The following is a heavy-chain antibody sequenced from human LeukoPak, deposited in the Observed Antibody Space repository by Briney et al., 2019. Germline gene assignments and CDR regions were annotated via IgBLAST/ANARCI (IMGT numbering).Heavy chain of an antibody. V-gene: IGHV3-11*06. Sequence: GGSLRLSCAASGFTFSDYYMSWIRQAPGKGLEWVSYISSSSSYTNYADSVKGRFTISRDNAKNSLYLQMNSLRAKDTAVYYCARGYCSGGSCFNWFDPWGQGTLVTVSS. D-gene: IGHD2-15*01. CDR3: ARGYCSGGSCFNWFDP. J-gene: IGHJ5*02. CDR1: GFTFSDYY. CDR2: ISSSSSYT.